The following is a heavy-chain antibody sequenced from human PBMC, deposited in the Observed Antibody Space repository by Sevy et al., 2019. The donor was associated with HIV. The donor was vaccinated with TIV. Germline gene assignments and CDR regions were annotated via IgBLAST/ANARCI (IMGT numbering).Heavy chain of an antibody. CDR2: ISGRRDDT. D-gene: IGHD2-15*01. CDR3: AKDIVVVVGEAFDI. J-gene: IGHJ3*02. CDR1: GFTVSNYA. Sequence: GGSLRLSCAASGFTVSNYAMNRVRQAPRKGLEWVSAISGRRDDTYYADSVKGRFTISRDKSKNTLYLQMNSLRAEDTAVYYCAKDIVVVVGEAFDIWGQGTMVTVSS. V-gene: IGHV3-23*01.